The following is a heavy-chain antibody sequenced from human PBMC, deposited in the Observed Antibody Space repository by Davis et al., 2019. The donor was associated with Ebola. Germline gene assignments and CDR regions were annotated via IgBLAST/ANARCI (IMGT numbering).Heavy chain of an antibody. CDR2: INHSGST. D-gene: IGHD5-18*01. CDR3: ARDVGYSYGLRD. CDR1: GGSFSAYY. J-gene: IGHJ4*02. V-gene: IGHV4-34*01. Sequence: GSLRLSCAVYGGSFSAYYWSWIRQPPGKGLEWIGEINHSGSTNYNPSLKSRVTISVDTSKNQFSLKLSSVTAADTAVYYCARDVGYSYGLRDWGQGTLVTASS.